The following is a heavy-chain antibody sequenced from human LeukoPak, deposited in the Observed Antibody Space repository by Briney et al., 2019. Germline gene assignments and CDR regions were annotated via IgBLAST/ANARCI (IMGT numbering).Heavy chain of an antibody. CDR1: GFTFSNYA. Sequence: PGGSLRLSCAASGFTFSNYAMSWVRQAPGKGLEWVSYISSSSSTIYYADSVKGRFTISRDNAKNSLYLQMNSLRAGDTAVYYCARGYSSSWYGDAFDIWGQGTMVTVSS. CDR3: ARGYSSSWYGDAFDI. D-gene: IGHD6-13*01. CDR2: ISSSSSTI. V-gene: IGHV3-48*04. J-gene: IGHJ3*02.